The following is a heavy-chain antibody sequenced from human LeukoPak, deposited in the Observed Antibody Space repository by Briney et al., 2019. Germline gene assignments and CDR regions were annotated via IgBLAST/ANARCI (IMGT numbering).Heavy chain of an antibody. J-gene: IGHJ4*02. CDR1: GFTFSTES. CDR2: ISGSSASI. Sequence: PGGSLRLSCAASGFTFSTESMSWVRQAPGKGLEWVSSISGSSASIYYADSVKGRFTISRDNSKNTLYVQMNSLRAEDTAFYYCAEGAGSKPIDNWGQGTLVTVSS. V-gene: IGHV3-23*01. CDR3: AEGAGSKPIDN. D-gene: IGHD1-26*01.